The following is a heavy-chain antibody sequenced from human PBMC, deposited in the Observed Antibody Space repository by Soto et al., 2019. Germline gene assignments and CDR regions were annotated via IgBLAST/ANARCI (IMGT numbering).Heavy chain of an antibody. J-gene: IGHJ5*02. Sequence: ASVKVSCKASGYTFTGYYMHWVRQAPGQGLEWMGWINPNSGGTNYAQKFQGRVTMTRDTSISTAYMELSRLRSDDTAVYYCARYYRYYESSRHEGVHRFEPWGQGAQVTV. CDR1: GYTFTGYY. CDR2: INPNSGGT. D-gene: IGHD3-22*01. V-gene: IGHV1-2*02. CDR3: ARYYRYYESSRHEGVHRFEP.